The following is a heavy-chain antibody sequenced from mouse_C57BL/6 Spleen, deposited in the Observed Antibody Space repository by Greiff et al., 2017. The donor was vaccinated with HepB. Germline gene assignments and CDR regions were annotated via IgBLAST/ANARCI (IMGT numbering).Heavy chain of an antibody. D-gene: IGHD2-3*01. V-gene: IGHV1-82*01. J-gene: IGHJ2*01. Sequence: VKLMESGPELVKPGASVKISCKASGYAFSSSWMNWVKQRPGKGLEWIGRIYPGDGDTNYNGKFKGKATLTADKSSSTAYMQLSSLTSEDSAVYFCARGYSTAYFDYWGQGTTLTVSS. CDR2: IYPGDGDT. CDR1: GYAFSSSW. CDR3: ARGYSTAYFDY.